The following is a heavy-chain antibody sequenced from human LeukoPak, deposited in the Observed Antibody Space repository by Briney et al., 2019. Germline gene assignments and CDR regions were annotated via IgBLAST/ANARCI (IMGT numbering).Heavy chain of an antibody. D-gene: IGHD3-22*01. CDR2: IYYSGST. CDR3: AKSTYYYDTFVNAFDI. J-gene: IGHJ3*02. V-gene: IGHV4-39*07. CDR1: GGSISSYY. Sequence: SETLSLTCTVSGGSISSYYWSWIRQPPGKGLEWIGSIYYSGSTYYNSSLKSRVTISVDTSKNQFSLKLSSVTAADTAVYYCAKSTYYYDTFVNAFDIWGQGTMVTVSS.